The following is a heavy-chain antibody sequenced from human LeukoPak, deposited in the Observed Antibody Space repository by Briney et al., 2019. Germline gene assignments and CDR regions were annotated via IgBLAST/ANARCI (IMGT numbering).Heavy chain of an antibody. CDR3: ARLIRVGYCSSTSCLVYFDY. CDR2: IYPGDSDT. Sequence: GESLKISCEGSGYSFTSYWIGWVRQMPGKGLEWMGIIYPGDSDTRYSPSFQGQVTISADKSISTAYLQWSSLKASDTAMYYCARLIRVGYCSSTSCLVYFDYWGQGTLVTVSS. V-gene: IGHV5-51*01. CDR1: GYSFTSYW. D-gene: IGHD2-2*01. J-gene: IGHJ4*02.